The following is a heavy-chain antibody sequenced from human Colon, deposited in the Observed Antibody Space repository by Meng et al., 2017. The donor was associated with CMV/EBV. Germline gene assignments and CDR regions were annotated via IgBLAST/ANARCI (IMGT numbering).Heavy chain of an antibody. CDR1: GFIFSTYE. J-gene: IGHJ4*02. CDR3: TRRLPYNGYDW. Sequence: GGSLRLSCAASGFIFSTYEFNWVRQAPGKGLEWVSYISFSGDVIQYGESVKVRFTMSRDNAKNSLYLEMNSLRAEDTAIYYCTRRLPYNGYDWWGQGTLVTVSS. D-gene: IGHD5-12*01. CDR2: ISFSGDVI. V-gene: IGHV3-48*03.